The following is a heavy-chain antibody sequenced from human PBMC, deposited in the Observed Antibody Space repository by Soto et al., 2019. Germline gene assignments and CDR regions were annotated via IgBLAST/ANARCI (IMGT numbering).Heavy chain of an antibody. D-gene: IGHD3-3*01. V-gene: IGHV4-59*01. CDR1: GGSISSYY. Sequence: SETLSLTCTVSGGSISSYYWSWIRQPPGKGLEWIGYIYYSGSTNYNPSLKSRVTISVDTSKNQFSLKLSSVTAADTVVYYCARDAGGYDFWSGYYTKHYYHYYLMAVWGKGTTVTVSS. CDR3: ARDAGGYDFWSGYYTKHYYHYYLMAV. CDR2: IYYSGST. J-gene: IGHJ6*03.